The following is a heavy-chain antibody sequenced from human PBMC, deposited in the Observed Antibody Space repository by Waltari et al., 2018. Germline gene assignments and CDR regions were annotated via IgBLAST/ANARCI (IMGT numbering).Heavy chain of an antibody. Sequence: QVQLQQWGAGLLKPSETLSLTCAVYGGSFSGYYWSWIRQPPGKGLEWIGEINHSGSTNYNPSLKSRVTISVDTSKNQFSRKLSSVTAADTAVYYCARDYGDPLAHYYMDVWGKGTTVTVSS. CDR1: GGSFSGYY. CDR2: INHSGST. CDR3: ARDYGDPLAHYYMDV. V-gene: IGHV4-34*01. D-gene: IGHD4-17*01. J-gene: IGHJ6*03.